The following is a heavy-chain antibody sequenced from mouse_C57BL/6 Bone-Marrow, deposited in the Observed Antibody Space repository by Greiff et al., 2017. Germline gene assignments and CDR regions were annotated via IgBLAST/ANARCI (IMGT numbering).Heavy chain of an antibody. CDR1: GYTFTSYW. V-gene: IGHV1-64*01. CDR3: ARGGYGSGKALAY. J-gene: IGHJ3*01. Sequence: QVHVKQSGAELVKPGASVKLSCKASGYTFTSYWMHWVKQRPGQGLEWIGMIHPNSGSTNYNEKFKSKATLTVDKSSSTAYMQLSSLTSEDSAVYYCARGGYGSGKALAYWGQGTLVTVSA. CDR2: IHPNSGST. D-gene: IGHD1-1*01.